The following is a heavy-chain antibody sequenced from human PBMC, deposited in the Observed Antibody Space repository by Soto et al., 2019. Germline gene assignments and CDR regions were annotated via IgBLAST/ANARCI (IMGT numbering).Heavy chain of an antibody. J-gene: IGHJ6*02. CDR2: ISGTGGNT. CDR3: AKGRSCSGGSCYSGEYYYGMDV. CDR1: GFTFSNYA. V-gene: IGHV3-23*01. Sequence: GGSLRLSCAASGFTFSNYAMSWVRQAPGKGLEWVSSISGTGGNTHYADSVKGRFTISRDNSKNTLYLQMNSLRAEDTAVYYCAKGRSCSGGSCYSGEYYYGMDVWGQGTTVTVSS. D-gene: IGHD2-15*01.